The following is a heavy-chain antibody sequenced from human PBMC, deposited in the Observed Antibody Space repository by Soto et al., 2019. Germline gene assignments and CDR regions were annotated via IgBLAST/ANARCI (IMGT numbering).Heavy chain of an antibody. Sequence: GESLKISCKGSGYSFTSYWIGWVRQMPGKGLEWMGIIYPGDSDTRYSPSFQGQVTISADKSISTAYLQWSSLKASDTAMYYCARGYYDFWSGYYLPTVYFDYWGQGTLVTVSS. CDR2: IYPGDSDT. V-gene: IGHV5-51*01. J-gene: IGHJ4*02. CDR3: ARGYYDFWSGYYLPTVYFDY. D-gene: IGHD3-3*01. CDR1: GYSFTSYW.